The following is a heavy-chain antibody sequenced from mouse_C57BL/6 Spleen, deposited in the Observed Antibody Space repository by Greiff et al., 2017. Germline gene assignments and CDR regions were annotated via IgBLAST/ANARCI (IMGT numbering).Heavy chain of an antibody. CDR2: INPNNGGT. D-gene: IGHD4-1*01. V-gene: IGHV1-18*01. Sequence: EVQLQQSGPELVKPGASVKIPCKASGYTFTDYNMDWVKQSHGKSLEWIGDINPNNGGTIYNQKFKGKATLTVDKSSSTAYMERRSLTSEDTAVYYCARSWDCPFAYWGQGTLVTVSA. J-gene: IGHJ3*01. CDR3: ARSWDCPFAY. CDR1: GYTFTDYN.